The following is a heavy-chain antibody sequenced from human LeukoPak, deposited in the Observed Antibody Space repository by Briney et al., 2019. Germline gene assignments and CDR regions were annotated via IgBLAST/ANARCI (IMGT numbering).Heavy chain of an antibody. CDR3: ARHPDYGDYSYYYYGMDV. D-gene: IGHD4-17*01. Sequence: PSQTLSLTCTVSGGSISSGGYYWSWIRQHPGKGLEWIGYIYYSGTTYYNPSLKSRVTISVDTSKNQFSLKLSSVTAADTAVYYCARHPDYGDYSYYYYGMDVWGQGTTVTVSS. CDR2: IYYSGTT. CDR1: GGSISSGGYY. V-gene: IGHV4-31*03. J-gene: IGHJ6*02.